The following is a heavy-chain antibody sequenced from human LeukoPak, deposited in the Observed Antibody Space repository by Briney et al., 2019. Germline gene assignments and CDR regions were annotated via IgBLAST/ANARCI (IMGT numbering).Heavy chain of an antibody. Sequence: GSLRLSCTASGFTFGDYAMSWVRQAPGKGLEWVGFIRSKAYGGTTEYAASVKGRFTISRDDSKSIAYLQMNSLKTEDTAVYYCTRVGDYVWGSYRPTRRIDYWGQGTLVTVSS. CDR3: TRVGDYVWGSYRPTRRIDY. CDR2: IRSKAYGGTT. J-gene: IGHJ4*02. D-gene: IGHD3-16*02. V-gene: IGHV3-49*04. CDR1: GFTFGDYA.